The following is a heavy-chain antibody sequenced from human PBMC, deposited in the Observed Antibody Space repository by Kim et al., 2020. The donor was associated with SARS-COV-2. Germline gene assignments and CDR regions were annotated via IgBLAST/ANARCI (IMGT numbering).Heavy chain of an antibody. Sequence: TYSAVSVRARFTTSRDKTKNTLSLQMNSLRAEDTALYYCAKTGQLDYWGQGTLVTVSS. CDR3: AKTGQLDY. D-gene: IGHD6-13*01. V-gene: IGHV3-23*01. J-gene: IGHJ4*02. CDR2: T.